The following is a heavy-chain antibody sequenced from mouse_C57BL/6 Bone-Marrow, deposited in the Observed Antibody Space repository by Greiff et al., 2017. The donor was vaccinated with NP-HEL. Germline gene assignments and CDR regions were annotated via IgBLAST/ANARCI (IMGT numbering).Heavy chain of an antibody. CDR1: GYTFTSYD. CDR2: IYPRDGST. J-gene: IGHJ1*03. D-gene: IGHD1-1*01. V-gene: IGHV1-85*01. Sequence: QVHVKQSGPELVKPGASVKLSCKASGYTFTSYDINWVKQRPGQGLEWIGWIYPRDGSTKYNEKFKGKATLTVDTSSSTAYMELHSLTSEDSAVYFCASRYGLWYFDVWGTGTTVTVSS. CDR3: ASRYGLWYFDV.